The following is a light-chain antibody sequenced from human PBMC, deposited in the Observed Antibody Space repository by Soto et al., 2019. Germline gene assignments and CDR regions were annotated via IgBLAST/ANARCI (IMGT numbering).Light chain of an antibody. J-gene: IGKJ5*01. CDR2: GAS. Sequence: EIVMTQSPATLSVSPGDRATLSCRASQSVSSNLAWYQQKPGQAPRLLIYGASTRATGIPARFSGSGSGAEFTLTISSLQSADFALYYCQQYNSWPLTFGQGTRLEIK. CDR1: QSVSSN. CDR3: QQYNSWPLT. V-gene: IGKV3-15*01.